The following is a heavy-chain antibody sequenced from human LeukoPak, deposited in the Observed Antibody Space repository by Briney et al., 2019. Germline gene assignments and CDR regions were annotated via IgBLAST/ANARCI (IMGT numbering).Heavy chain of an antibody. V-gene: IGHV4-34*01. CDR3: ARGVGEVDSSGYYGPTKAYDY. CDR2: INHSGST. D-gene: IGHD3-22*01. CDR1: GGSFSGYY. J-gene: IGHJ4*02. Sequence: SETLSLTCAVYGGSFSGYYWSWIRQPPGKGLEWIGEINHSGSTNYNPSLKSRVTISVDTSKNQFPLKLSSVTAADTAVYYCARGVGEVDSSGYYGPTKAYDYWGQGTLVTVSS.